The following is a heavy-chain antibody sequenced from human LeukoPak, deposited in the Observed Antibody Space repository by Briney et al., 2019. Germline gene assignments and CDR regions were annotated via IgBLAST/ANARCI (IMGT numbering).Heavy chain of an antibody. Sequence: GGSLRLSCAASGFTFSSYAMSWVRQAPGKGLEWVSAISGSGGSTYYADSVKGRFTISRDNSKNMLYLQMNSLKAEDTAVYYCAKKLTTRYYYGMDVWGQGTTVTVSS. CDR2: ISGSGGST. J-gene: IGHJ6*02. V-gene: IGHV3-23*01. D-gene: IGHD4-17*01. CDR3: AKKLTTRYYYGMDV. CDR1: GFTFSSYA.